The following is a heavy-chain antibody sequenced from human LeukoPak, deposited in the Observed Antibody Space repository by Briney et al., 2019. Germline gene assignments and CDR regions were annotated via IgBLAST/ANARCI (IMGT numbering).Heavy chain of an antibody. Sequence: GGSLRLSCAASGFTFSSYSMNWVRQAPGKGLEWVSHITASGTAMFYADSVRGRFTISRDNAKNSLYLQMNSLRDEDTAVYYCASSGSYRFDYWGQGTLVTVSS. V-gene: IGHV3-48*02. CDR3: ASSGSYRFDY. CDR2: ITASGTAM. J-gene: IGHJ4*02. D-gene: IGHD1-26*01. CDR1: GFTFSSYS.